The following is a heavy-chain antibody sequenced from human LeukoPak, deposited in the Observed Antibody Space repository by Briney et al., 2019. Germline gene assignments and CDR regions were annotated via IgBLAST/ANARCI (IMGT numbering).Heavy chain of an antibody. J-gene: IGHJ6*03. Sequence: GGSLRLSCAASGFTFSSYGMHWVRQAPGKGLEWVAFIRYDGSNKYYADSVKGRFTISRDNSKNTLYLQMNSLRAEDTAVYYCAKAVVPAARYYYYMDVWGKGTTVTVSS. V-gene: IGHV3-30*02. CDR3: AKAVVPAARYYYYMDV. CDR1: GFTFSSYG. D-gene: IGHD2-2*01. CDR2: IRYDGSNK.